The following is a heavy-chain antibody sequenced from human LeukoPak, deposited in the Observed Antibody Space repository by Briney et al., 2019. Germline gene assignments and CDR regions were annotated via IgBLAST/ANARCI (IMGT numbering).Heavy chain of an antibody. CDR3: ARGGPTTVTTYKMGY. Sequence: PGRSLRLSCAASGFTFSSYGMHWVRQAPGKGLEWVAVIWYDGSNKYYADSVKGRFTISRDNSKNTLYLQMNSLRAEDTAVYYCARGGPTTVTTYKMGYWGQGTLVTVSS. CDR2: IWYDGSNK. J-gene: IGHJ4*02. CDR1: GFTFSSYG. V-gene: IGHV3-33*08. D-gene: IGHD4-17*01.